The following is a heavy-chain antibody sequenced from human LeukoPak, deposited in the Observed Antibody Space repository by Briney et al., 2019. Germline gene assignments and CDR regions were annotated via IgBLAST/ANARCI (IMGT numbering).Heavy chain of an antibody. D-gene: IGHD4-17*01. V-gene: IGHV3-30*18. CDR3: AKAMTTVTSPSTADDY. CDR2: ISYDGSNK. CDR1: GFTFSSYG. Sequence: PGGPLRLSCAAPGFTFSSYGMHWVPQAPGKGLERVAVISYDGSNKYYADSVKGRFTTSRDNSKNTLYLQMNSLRAEDTAVYYCAKAMTTVTSPSTADDYGGQGTLVTVSS. J-gene: IGHJ4*02.